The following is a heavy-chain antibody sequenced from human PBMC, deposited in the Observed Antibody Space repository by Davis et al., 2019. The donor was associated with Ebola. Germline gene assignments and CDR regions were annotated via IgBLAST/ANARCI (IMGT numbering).Heavy chain of an antibody. CDR1: RFPLISYG. V-gene: IGHV1-18*01. CDR2: INPHNGNT. J-gene: IGHJ4*02. CDR3: ARAQFPTTSDH. Sequence: ASVTVSCKPSRFPLISYGISWVRQAPGHALEWMGWINPHNGNTNYAQNVQGRVIMTTDTATTTAYMEVGGLRSDDTAVYYCARAQFPTTSDHWGQGTLVTVSS. D-gene: IGHD1-1*01.